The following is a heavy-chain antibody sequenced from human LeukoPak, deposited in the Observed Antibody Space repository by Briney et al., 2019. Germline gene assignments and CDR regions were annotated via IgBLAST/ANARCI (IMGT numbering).Heavy chain of an antibody. J-gene: IGHJ4*02. D-gene: IGHD3-3*01. CDR3: AQGPRGDFNAAYFDH. Sequence: GGSLRLSCAASGFTFNTYAMNWVRQAPGKGLEWVSVISGSGDATYYADSVKGRFTISRDNSKNTLYLQMNSLRAEDTAVYYCAQGPRGDFNAAYFDHWGQGTPVTVSS. CDR1: GFTFNTYA. V-gene: IGHV3-23*01. CDR2: ISGSGDAT.